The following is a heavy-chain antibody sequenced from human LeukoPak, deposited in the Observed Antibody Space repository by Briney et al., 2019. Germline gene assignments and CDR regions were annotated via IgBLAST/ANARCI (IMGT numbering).Heavy chain of an antibody. CDR2: IYYSGST. Sequence: SETLSLTCTVSGGSISSYYWSWIRQPPGKGLEWIGYIYYSGSTNYNPSLKSRVTISVDTSKNQFSLKLSSVTAADTAVYYCARGPYYYDSSGFEYFQHWGQGTLVTVSS. J-gene: IGHJ1*01. CDR3: ARGPYYYDSSGFEYFQH. CDR1: GGSISSYY. V-gene: IGHV4-59*08. D-gene: IGHD3-22*01.